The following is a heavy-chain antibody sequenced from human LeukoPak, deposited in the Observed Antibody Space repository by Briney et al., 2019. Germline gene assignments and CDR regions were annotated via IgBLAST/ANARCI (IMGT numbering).Heavy chain of an antibody. CDR1: EDTFSVYY. J-gene: IGHJ4*02. CDR3: ARDLPNTFDY. Sequence: ASVRVSCKASEDTFSVYYMHWVRQAPGQGLEWMGWINPNSGGTNYAQKFQGRVTMTRDTSISTAYMELSRLRFDDTAVYYCARDLPNTFDYWGQGTLVTVSS. CDR2: INPNSGGT. D-gene: IGHD2/OR15-2a*01. V-gene: IGHV1-2*02.